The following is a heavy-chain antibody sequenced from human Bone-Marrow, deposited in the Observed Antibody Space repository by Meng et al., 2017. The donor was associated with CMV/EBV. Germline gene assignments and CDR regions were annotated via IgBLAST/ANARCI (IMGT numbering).Heavy chain of an antibody. Sequence: ASVKVSCKASGYTFTGYYMHWVRQAPGQGLEWMGWINPNSGGTNYAQKFQGRVTMTRDTSISTAYMELSRLRSDDTAVYYCARQVETTDIVVVPAAYFNWFDPGGEGTLVTVSS. J-gene: IGHJ5*02. CDR1: GYTFTGYY. CDR3: ARQVETTDIVVVPAAYFNWFDP. D-gene: IGHD2-2*01. CDR2: INPNSGGT. V-gene: IGHV1-2*02.